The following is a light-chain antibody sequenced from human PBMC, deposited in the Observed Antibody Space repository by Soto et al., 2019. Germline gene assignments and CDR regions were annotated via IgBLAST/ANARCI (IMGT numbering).Light chain of an antibody. J-gene: IGKJ1*01. Sequence: EIQVTQSPPTLSASVGDRVTITCRAIQTISTWMAWYQQKPGKAPKLLVYDASTLQSGVASRFSGSGSGTEFTLIISGLQPDDSATYYCQQYTNTNNPWMFGQGTNVDI. CDR1: QTISTW. CDR3: QQYTNTNNPWM. V-gene: IGKV1-5*01. CDR2: DAS.